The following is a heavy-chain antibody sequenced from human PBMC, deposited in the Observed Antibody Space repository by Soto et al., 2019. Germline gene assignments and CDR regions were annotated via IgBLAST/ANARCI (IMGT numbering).Heavy chain of an antibody. V-gene: IGHV1-8*01. CDR1: GYTFTSYD. CDR3: ASPARNYDFWSGYSFDI. Sequence: ASVKVSCKASGYTFTSYDINWVRQATGQGLEWMGWMNPNSGNTGYAQKFQGRVTMTSNTSISTAYMELSSLRSEDTAVYYCASPARNYDFWSGYSFDIWGQGTMVTVSS. D-gene: IGHD3-3*01. J-gene: IGHJ3*02. CDR2: MNPNSGNT.